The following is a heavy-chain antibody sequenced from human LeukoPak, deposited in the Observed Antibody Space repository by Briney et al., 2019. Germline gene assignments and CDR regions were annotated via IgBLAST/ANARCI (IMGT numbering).Heavy chain of an antibody. V-gene: IGHV1-18*01. J-gene: IGHJ4*02. D-gene: IGHD3-22*01. CDR3: AREGEENYYDSSGYWAYFDY. Sequence: ASVKVSCKASGYTFTSYGISWVRQAPGQGLEWMGWISAYNGNTNYAQKLQGRVTMTTDTSTSTAYMELSSLRSEDTAVYYCAREGEENYYDSSGYWAYFDYWGQGTLVTVSS. CDR1: GYTFTSYG. CDR2: ISAYNGNT.